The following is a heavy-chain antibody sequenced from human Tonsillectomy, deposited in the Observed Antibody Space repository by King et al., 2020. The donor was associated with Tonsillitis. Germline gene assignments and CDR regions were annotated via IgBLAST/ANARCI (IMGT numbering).Heavy chain of an antibody. D-gene: IGHD6-13*01. Sequence: VQLVESGTEVKKPGESLKISCKGSGYRFTSYWIAWVRQMPGRGLEYMGIIYPGDSDTRYSPSFQGQVAISADKSISAAYLQWSSLKPSDTAIYYCARTIAATGRLIDYWGQGTLVTVSS. V-gene: IGHV5-51*01. CDR1: GYRFTSYW. J-gene: IGHJ4*02. CDR2: IYPGDSDT. CDR3: ARTIAATGRLIDY.